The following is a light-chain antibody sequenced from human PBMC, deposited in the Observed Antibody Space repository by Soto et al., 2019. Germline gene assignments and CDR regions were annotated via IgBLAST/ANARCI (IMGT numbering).Light chain of an antibody. J-gene: IGLJ2*01. Sequence: QSVLTQPASVSGSPGQSITISCTGTNSDVGGYNYVSWYQQHPGKAPKLMIYEVNKRPSGVSNRLSGSKSGNTASLTISGLQAEDEADYYCSSYTSSLTVVFGGGTKVTVL. V-gene: IGLV2-14*01. CDR3: SSYTSSLTVV. CDR2: EVN. CDR1: NSDVGGYNY.